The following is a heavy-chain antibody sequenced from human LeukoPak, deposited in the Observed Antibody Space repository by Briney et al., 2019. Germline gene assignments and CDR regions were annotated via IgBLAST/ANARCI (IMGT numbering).Heavy chain of an antibody. V-gene: IGHV4-34*01. CDR2: INHSGST. D-gene: IGHD5-18*01. CDR3: ARQGQRGYSYGPFDY. Sequence: PSETLSLTCAVYGGSFSGYYWSWIRQPPGKGLEWIGEINHSGSTNYNPSLKSRVTISVDTSKNQFSLKLSSVTAADTAVYYCARQGQRGYSYGPFDYWGQGTLVTVSS. CDR1: GGSFSGYY. J-gene: IGHJ4*02.